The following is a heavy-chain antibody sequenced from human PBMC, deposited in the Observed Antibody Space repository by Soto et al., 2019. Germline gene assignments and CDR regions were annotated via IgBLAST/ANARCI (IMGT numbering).Heavy chain of an antibody. CDR2: IIPIFGTA. V-gene: IGHV1-69*06. D-gene: IGHD2-8*01. J-gene: IGHJ5*02. CDR3: AKDPKCCTFGSHFLDNWFDP. CDR1: GGTFSSYA. Sequence: GGSVKVSCKASGGTFSSYAISWVRQAPGQGLEWMGGIIPIFGTANYAQKFQGRVTITAYKSTSTAYMELSSLRTEDTAVYFCAKDPKCCTFGSHFLDNWFDPWGQGTQVTVSS.